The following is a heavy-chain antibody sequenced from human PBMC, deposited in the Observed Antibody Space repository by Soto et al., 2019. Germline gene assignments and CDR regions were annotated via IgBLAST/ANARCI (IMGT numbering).Heavy chain of an antibody. D-gene: IGHD3-3*01. Sequence: SETLSLTCTVSGGSISSSSYYLFCIRQPPWKGLELIGSIYYSGSTYYNPSLKSRVTISVDTSKNQFSLKLSSVTAADTAVYYCARPRYYDFWSGYDAFDYWGQGTLVTVSS. CDR3: ARPRYYDFWSGYDAFDY. CDR2: IYYSGST. CDR1: GGSISSSSYY. V-gene: IGHV4-39*01. J-gene: IGHJ4*02.